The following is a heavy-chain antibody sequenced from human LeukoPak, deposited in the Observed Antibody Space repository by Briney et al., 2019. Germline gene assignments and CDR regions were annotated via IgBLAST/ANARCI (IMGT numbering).Heavy chain of an antibody. Sequence: GGSLRLSCTASGFTFSSYTMNWVRQAPGKGLEGVSSISCSGDYIFYADSMKGRFTISRDNAKNSLYLQMSSLRAEDTAVYYCARDGGSSWYFDYWGQGTLVTVSS. CDR2: ISCSGDYI. V-gene: IGHV3-21*01. CDR1: GFTFSSYT. J-gene: IGHJ4*02. D-gene: IGHD6-13*01. CDR3: ARDGGSSWYFDY.